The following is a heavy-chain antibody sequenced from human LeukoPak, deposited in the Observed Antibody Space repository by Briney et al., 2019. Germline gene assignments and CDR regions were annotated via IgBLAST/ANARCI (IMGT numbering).Heavy chain of an antibody. J-gene: IGHJ5*02. CDR3: ARDGSSWSNWLDP. D-gene: IGHD6-13*01. CDR1: GFTFSSYW. Sequence: GGSLRLSCAASGFTFSSYWMHWVRQAPGKGLVWVSRIKSDGTSISYAGSVKGRFTISRDNANNMLYLQMNSLRAEDTAMYYCARDGSSWSNWLDPWGQGTLVTVSS. V-gene: IGHV3-74*01. CDR2: IKSDGTSI.